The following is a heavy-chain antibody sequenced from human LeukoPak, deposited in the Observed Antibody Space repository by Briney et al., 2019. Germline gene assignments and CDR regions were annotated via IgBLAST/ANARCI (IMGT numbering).Heavy chain of an antibody. V-gene: IGHV1-69*04. D-gene: IGHD6-19*01. CDR3: ASGGPYSSGGHGDY. CDR1: GGTFSSYA. J-gene: IGHJ4*02. Sequence: SVKVSCKASGGTFSSYAISWVRQAPGQGLEWIGGIIPILGISNYAQKFQGRVTITADKSTRTAYMELSSLRSEDTAVYYCASGGPYSSGGHGDYWGQGTLVTVSS. CDR2: IIPILGIS.